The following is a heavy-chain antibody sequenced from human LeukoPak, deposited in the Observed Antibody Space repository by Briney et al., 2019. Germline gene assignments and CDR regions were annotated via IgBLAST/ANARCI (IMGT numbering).Heavy chain of an antibody. D-gene: IGHD1-26*01. CDR1: GFTVSSNY. CDR3: ARASAFSWEPQDACDY. CDR2: ISSSGSTI. Sequence: KSGGSLRLSCAASGFTVSSNYMSWVRQAPGKGLEWVSYISSSGSTIYYADSVKGRFTISRDNAKNSLYLQMNSLRAEDTAVYYCARASAFSWEPQDACDYWGQGTLVTVSS. J-gene: IGHJ4*02. V-gene: IGHV3-11*04.